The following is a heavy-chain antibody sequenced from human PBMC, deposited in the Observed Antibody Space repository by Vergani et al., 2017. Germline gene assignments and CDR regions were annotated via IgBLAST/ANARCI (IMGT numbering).Heavy chain of an antibody. CDR3: AVEIYDYGGSRDFDY. D-gene: IGHD4-23*01. Sequence: EVQLVESGGDLVQPGRSLRLSCQTSGFNFGEYGVSWVRQAPGKGLEWIGFIRSKTYGETTEYAASVRGRFTISRDDSKGIAYLQMGSLKKEDTAVYRCAVEIYDYGGSRDFDYWGQGTLVVVSS. CDR2: IRSKTYGETT. CDR1: GFNFGEYG. V-gene: IGHV3-49*04. J-gene: IGHJ4*02.